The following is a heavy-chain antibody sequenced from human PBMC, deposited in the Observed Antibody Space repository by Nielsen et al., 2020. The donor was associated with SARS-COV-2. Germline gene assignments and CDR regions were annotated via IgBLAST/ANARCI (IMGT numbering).Heavy chain of an antibody. CDR2: ISSSSSYI. CDR3: AREKLWNYDFWSGYYPGDY. Sequence: GGSLRLSCAASGFTFSSYSMNWVRQAPGKGLEWVSSISSSSSYIYYADSVKGRFTISRDNAKNSLYLQMNSLRAEDTAVYYCAREKLWNYDFWSGYYPGDYWGQGTLVTVSS. CDR1: GFTFSSYS. J-gene: IGHJ4*02. V-gene: IGHV3-21*04. D-gene: IGHD3-3*01.